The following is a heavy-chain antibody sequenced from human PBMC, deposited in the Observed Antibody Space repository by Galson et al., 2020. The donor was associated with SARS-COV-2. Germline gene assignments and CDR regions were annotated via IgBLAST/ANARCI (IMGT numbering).Heavy chain of an antibody. Sequence: ASVKVSCKASGYTFTTYAMHWVRQAPGQRLEWLGWIHAGNGNTKYSQKLQGRVTLTTDTSASTAYMELSSLRSEDTAMYYCARIIGSYLGLEYWGQGTLVTVSS. J-gene: IGHJ4*02. D-gene: IGHD6-19*01. CDR1: GYTFTTYA. CDR3: ARIIGSYLGLEY. V-gene: IGHV1-3*01. CDR2: IHAGNGNT.